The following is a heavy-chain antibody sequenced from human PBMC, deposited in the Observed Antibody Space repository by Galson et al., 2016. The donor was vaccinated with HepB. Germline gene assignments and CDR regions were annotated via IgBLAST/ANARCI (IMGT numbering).Heavy chain of an antibody. CDR1: EFTFSSYS. J-gene: IGHJ3*02. V-gene: IGHV3-23*01. CDR2: ISGSGAST. Sequence: SLRLSCAASEFTFSSYSVNWVRQAPGKGLEWVSLISGSGASTYYADSVKGRFTISRDNSKNTLYLQMNSLRAEDTAVYYCAKVVGRFGTGRDAFDIWGQGTMVTVSS. D-gene: IGHD3-10*01. CDR3: AKVVGRFGTGRDAFDI.